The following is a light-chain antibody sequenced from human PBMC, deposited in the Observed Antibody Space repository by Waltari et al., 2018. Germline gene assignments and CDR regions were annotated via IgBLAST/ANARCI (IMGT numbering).Light chain of an antibody. CDR3: AAWDDSLHGPI. CDR2: SDD. CDR1: SPHIRGNP. Sequence: QSVMTQPPSASGTPGQRVPTPCSGSSPHIRGNPLNWYQHLPGTAPQLLIYSDDPRPSGVPDRFSGSKSGTSASLAISGLQSEDEADYYCAAWDDSLHGPIFGTGTKVTVL. J-gene: IGLJ1*01. V-gene: IGLV1-44*01.